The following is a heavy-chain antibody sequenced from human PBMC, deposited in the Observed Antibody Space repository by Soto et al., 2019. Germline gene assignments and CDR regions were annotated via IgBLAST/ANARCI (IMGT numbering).Heavy chain of an antibody. J-gene: IGHJ6*02. Sequence: ASEKVSCKASGYTFTGYYMHWVRQAPGQGLEWMGWINPNSGGTNYAQKFQGRVTMTRDKSISTAYMELSRLRSDDTAVYYCAIRPTPGLYYYGMDVWGHATTV. CDR1: GYTFTGYY. D-gene: IGHD3-16*01. CDR3: AIRPTPGLYYYGMDV. V-gene: IGHV1-2*02. CDR2: INPNSGGT.